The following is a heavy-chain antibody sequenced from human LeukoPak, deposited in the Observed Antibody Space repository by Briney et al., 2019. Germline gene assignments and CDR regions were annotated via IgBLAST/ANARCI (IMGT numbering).Heavy chain of an antibody. J-gene: IGHJ3*02. CDR3: ARDGDSGSAFDI. CDR2: ISSSSAHI. Sequence: GGSLRLSCAASGFTFSSYSMNWVRQAPGKGLEWVSFISSSSAHINYADSVKGRFTISRDNPRNSLYLQMNSLRAEDTAVYYCARDGDSGSAFDIWGQGTMVTVSS. V-gene: IGHV3-21*01. D-gene: IGHD1-26*01. CDR1: GFTFSSYS.